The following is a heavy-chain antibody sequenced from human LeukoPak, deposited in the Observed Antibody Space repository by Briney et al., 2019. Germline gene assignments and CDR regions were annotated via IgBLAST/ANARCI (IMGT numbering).Heavy chain of an antibody. CDR2: IYHSGST. J-gene: IGHJ5*02. V-gene: IGHV4-38-2*01. CDR1: GYSISSGYY. Sequence: PSETLSLTCAVSGYSISSGYYWGWIRQPPGKGLEWIGSIYHSGSTYYNPSLKRRVTISINTSKNQFSLKLSSVTAADTAVHYYARSNYDFWSGYLKWFDPWGQGILVTVSS. CDR3: ARSNYDFWSGYLKWFDP. D-gene: IGHD3-3*01.